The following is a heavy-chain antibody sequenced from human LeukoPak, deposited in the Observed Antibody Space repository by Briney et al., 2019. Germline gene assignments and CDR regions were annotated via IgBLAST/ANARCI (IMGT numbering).Heavy chain of an antibody. J-gene: IGHJ6*04. Sequence: SETLSLTSTVSGGSISSGGYYWSWIRQHPGKGLAWIGYIYYSGSTYYNPSLKSRVTISVDTSKNQFSLKLSSVTAADTAVYYCARVRYCSGGSCLEGYGMDVWGKGTTVTVSS. CDR2: IYYSGST. CDR1: GGSISSGGYY. CDR3: ARVRYCSGGSCLEGYGMDV. D-gene: IGHD2-15*01. V-gene: IGHV4-31*03.